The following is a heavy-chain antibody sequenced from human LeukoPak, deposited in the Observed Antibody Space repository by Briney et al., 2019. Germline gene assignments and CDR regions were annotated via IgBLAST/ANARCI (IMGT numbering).Heavy chain of an antibody. D-gene: IGHD5-24*01. Sequence: GGSLRLSCAASGFTFSSFSMNWVRQAPGKGLEWVSSISSTGSHIYYADSVKGRLTISRDNAKNSLYLQMNSLRAEDTAVYYCAREGDGYNTDYWGQGTLVTVSS. J-gene: IGHJ4*02. CDR3: AREGDGYNTDY. CDR2: ISSTGSHI. CDR1: GFTFSSFS. V-gene: IGHV3-21*01.